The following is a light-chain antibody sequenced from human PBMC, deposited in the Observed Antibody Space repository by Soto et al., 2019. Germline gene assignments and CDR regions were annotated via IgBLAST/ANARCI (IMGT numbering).Light chain of an antibody. V-gene: IGLV2-14*01. CDR2: DVS. CDR3: CSYASSSTYV. Sequence: LTQPASVSGSPGQSITISCTGTSSDVGGYNYVSWYQQHPGKAPKLMIYDVSNRPSGVSNRFSGSKSGNTASLTISGLQAEDEADYYCCSYASSSTYVFGTGTKVTVL. J-gene: IGLJ1*01. CDR1: SSDVGGYNY.